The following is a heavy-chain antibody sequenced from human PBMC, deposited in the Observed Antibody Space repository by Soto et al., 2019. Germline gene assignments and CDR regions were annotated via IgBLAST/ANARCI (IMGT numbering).Heavy chain of an antibody. V-gene: IGHV3-30-3*01. Sequence: QGQLEESGGGVVQPGRSLRISCAASGFTLSSYAIHWVRQAPGKGLEWVTFISKCGSNLYFADSVKGRFTIARDKSKNTLYLERKRLRSEDTAVYYCAREVEYTSAFRITSSFDYWGEGTLVTVSS. J-gene: IGHJ4*02. CDR2: ISKCGSNL. D-gene: IGHD6-19*01. CDR1: GFTLSSYA. CDR3: AREVEYTSAFRITSSFDY.